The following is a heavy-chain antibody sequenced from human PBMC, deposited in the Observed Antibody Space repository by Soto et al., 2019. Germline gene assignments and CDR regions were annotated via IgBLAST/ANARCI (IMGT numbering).Heavy chain of an antibody. Sequence: SETLSPTCSVSGGSISPYYWSWIRQPAGKGLEWIGRIYASGSTNYNPSLKSRVTMSVATSKNQFSLKLTSVTAADTATYYCARGGMVIIPTATAFDYWGQGTLVTFSS. V-gene: IGHV4-4*07. D-gene: IGHD1-1*01. CDR3: ARGGMVIIPTATAFDY. CDR2: IYASGST. J-gene: IGHJ4*02. CDR1: GGSISPYY.